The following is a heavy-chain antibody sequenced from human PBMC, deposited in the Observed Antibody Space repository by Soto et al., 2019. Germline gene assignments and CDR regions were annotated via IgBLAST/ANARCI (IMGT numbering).Heavy chain of an antibody. V-gene: IGHV3-23*01. CDR2: ISGSGGST. D-gene: IGHD3-22*01. J-gene: IGHJ4*02. Sequence: GSLRLSCAASGFTFSSYAMSWVRQAPGKGLEWVSAISGSGGSTYYADSVKGRFTISRDNSKNTLYLQMNSLRAEDTAVYYCAKDDYYDSSGYYYVGHFDYSGQGTLVTVST. CDR1: GFTFSSYA. CDR3: AKDDYYDSSGYYYVGHFDY.